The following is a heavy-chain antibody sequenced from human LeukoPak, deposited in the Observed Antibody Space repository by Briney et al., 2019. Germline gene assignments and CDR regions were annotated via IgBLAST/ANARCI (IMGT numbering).Heavy chain of an antibody. CDR1: GFTFSSYA. V-gene: IGHV3-30*04. D-gene: IGHD3-22*01. CDR2: ISYDGSNK. CDR3: ARDFHRRYYDSSGYNAFDI. Sequence: TGGSLRLSCAASGFTFSSYAMHWVRQAPGKGLEWVAVISYDGSNKYYADSVKGRFTISRDNSKNTLYLQMNSLRAEDTAVYYCARDFHRRYYDSSGYNAFDIWGQGTMVTVSS. J-gene: IGHJ3*02.